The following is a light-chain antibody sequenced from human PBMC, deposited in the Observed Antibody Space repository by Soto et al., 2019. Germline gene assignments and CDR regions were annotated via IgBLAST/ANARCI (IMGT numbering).Light chain of an antibody. CDR3: CSYAGSSTVV. CDR2: EGS. J-gene: IGLJ2*01. Sequence: SALTQPASVSGSPGQSIIISCTGTSSDVGTYNLVSWYQQHPGTAPKLMIYEGSKRPSGVSNRFSGSKSGNTASLTISGLQAEDEADYYCCSYAGSSTVVFGGGTKLTVL. CDR1: SSDVGTYNL. V-gene: IGLV2-23*01.